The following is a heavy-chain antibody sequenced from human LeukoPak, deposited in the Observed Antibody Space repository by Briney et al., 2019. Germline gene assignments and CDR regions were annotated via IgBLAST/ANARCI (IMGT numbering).Heavy chain of an antibody. V-gene: IGHV3-33*01. CDR3: AREGQDYGDYFWYFDY. J-gene: IGHJ4*02. D-gene: IGHD4-17*01. Sequence: GGSLRLSCAASGFTFSSYGMHWVRQAPGKGLEWVAVIWYDGSNKYYGDSVKGRFTISRDNSKNTLYLQMNSLRAEDTAVYYCAREGQDYGDYFWYFDYWGQGTLVTVSS. CDR1: GFTFSSYG. CDR2: IWYDGSNK.